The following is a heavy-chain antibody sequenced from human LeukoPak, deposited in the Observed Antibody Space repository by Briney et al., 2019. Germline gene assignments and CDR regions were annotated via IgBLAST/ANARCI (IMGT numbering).Heavy chain of an antibody. J-gene: IGHJ6*03. CDR1: GFTVSSNY. Sequence: GGSLRLSCAACGFTVSSNYMSWVRQAPGKGLEWVSVIYSGGSTYYADSVKGRFTISRDNSKNTLYLQMNSLRAEDTAVYYCAKYYYDSSGYYPYYYYYMDVWGKGTTVTVSS. V-gene: IGHV3-66*02. CDR3: AKYYYDSSGYYPYYYYYMDV. CDR2: IYSGGST. D-gene: IGHD3-22*01.